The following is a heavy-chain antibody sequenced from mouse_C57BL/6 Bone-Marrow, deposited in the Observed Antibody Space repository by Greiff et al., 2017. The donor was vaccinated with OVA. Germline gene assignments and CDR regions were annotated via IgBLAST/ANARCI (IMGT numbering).Heavy chain of an antibody. J-gene: IGHJ2*01. CDR1: GYTFTNYW. CDR2: IYPGGGYT. V-gene: IGHV1-63*01. Sequence: QVHVKQSGAELVRPGTSVKMSCKASGYTFTNYWIGWAKQRPGHGLEWIGDIYPGGGYTNYNEKFKGKATLTADTSSSTASMQFSSLTSADSAIYYCARSGSTVVAHYFAYWGQGTTLTVSS. CDR3: ARSGSTVVAHYFAY. D-gene: IGHD1-1*01.